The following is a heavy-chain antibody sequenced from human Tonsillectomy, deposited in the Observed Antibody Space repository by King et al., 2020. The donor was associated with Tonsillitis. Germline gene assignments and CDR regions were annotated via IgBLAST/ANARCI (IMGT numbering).Heavy chain of an antibody. D-gene: IGHD3-3*01. Sequence: VQLQESGPGLVKPSQTLSLTCTVSGGSISSASYYCSWIRQPAGKGLEWIGRIYTSGSTNYNPSLKSRVTISVDTSKNQFSLKLTSVTAADTAVYYCATHDGYWGQGTPVTVSS. CDR3: ATHDGY. J-gene: IGHJ4*02. CDR1: GGSISSASYY. V-gene: IGHV4-61*02. CDR2: IYTSGST.